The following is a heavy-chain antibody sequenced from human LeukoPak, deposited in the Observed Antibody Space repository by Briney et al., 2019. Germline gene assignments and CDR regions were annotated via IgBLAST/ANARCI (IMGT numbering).Heavy chain of an antibody. CDR1: GFIFSSYS. J-gene: IGHJ6*02. CDR3: AKAASSSWPSYYYGMDV. CDR2: ITGSGGNT. D-gene: IGHD6-13*01. V-gene: IGHV3-23*01. Sequence: GGSLRLSCAASGFIFSSYSMSWVRQAPGKGLERVSVITGSGGNTYYADSVKGRFTISKDNSKNTVYLQMSSLRVDDTAVYYCAKAASSSWPSYYYGMDVWGQGTTVTVSS.